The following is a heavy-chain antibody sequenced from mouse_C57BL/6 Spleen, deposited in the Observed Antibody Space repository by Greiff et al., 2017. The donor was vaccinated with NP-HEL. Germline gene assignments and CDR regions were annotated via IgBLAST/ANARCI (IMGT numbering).Heavy chain of an antibody. CDR2: INPSSGYT. CDR1: GYTFTSYT. CDR3: ARGAYWEYFDV. D-gene: IGHD4-1*01. Sequence: QVQLQQSGAELARPGASVKMSCKASGYTFTSYTMHWVKQRPGQGLEWIGYINPSSGYTKYNQKFKDKATLTADKSSSTAYMQLSSLTSEDSAVYYCARGAYWEYFDVWGTGTTVTVSS. J-gene: IGHJ1*03. V-gene: IGHV1-4*01.